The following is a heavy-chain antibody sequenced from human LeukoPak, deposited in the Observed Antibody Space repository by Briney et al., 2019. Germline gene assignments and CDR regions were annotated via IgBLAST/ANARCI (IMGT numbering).Heavy chain of an antibody. CDR2: ISGSGDST. V-gene: IGHV3-23*01. D-gene: IGHD6-19*01. J-gene: IGHJ4*02. Sequence: GSLRLSCAASGFTFSSYALNWVRQAPGKGLEWVSAISGSGDSTHYADSVKGRFTISRDNSKNTLYLQMNSLRAEDTAVYYCAKDRVSGWYEALDYWGQGTLVTVSS. CDR3: AKDRVSGWYEALDY. CDR1: GFTFSSYA.